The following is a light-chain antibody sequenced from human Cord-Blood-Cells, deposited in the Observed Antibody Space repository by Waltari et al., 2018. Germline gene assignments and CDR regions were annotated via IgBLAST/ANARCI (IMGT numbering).Light chain of an antibody. CDR1: QDISNY. CDR3: QQYDNLPLT. J-gene: IGKJ4*01. Sequence: DIQMTQSPSSLSASVGDKVTTTCQASQDISNYLNWYQQKPGKAPKLLIYDASNLETGVPSRFSGSGSETDFTFTISSLQPEDIATYYCQQYDNLPLTFGGGTKVEIK. CDR2: DAS. V-gene: IGKV1-33*01.